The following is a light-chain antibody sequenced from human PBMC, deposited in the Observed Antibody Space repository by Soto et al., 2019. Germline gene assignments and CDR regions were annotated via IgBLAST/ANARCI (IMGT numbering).Light chain of an antibody. V-gene: IGKV3-20*01. CDR1: QSVSSSL. Sequence: EIVLTQSPGTLSLSPGEGATLSCRASQSVSSSLSAWFQQKPGQAPRLLIHDVSSRATGIPDRFSGSGSGTDFTLSISRLEPEDFAVYYCHQYGSSPLTFGQGTKLEIK. CDR2: DVS. J-gene: IGKJ2*01. CDR3: HQYGSSPLT.